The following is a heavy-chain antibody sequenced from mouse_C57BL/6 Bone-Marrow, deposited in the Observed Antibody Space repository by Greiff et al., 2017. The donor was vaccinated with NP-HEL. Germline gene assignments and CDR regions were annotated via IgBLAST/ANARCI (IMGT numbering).Heavy chain of an antibody. CDR2: INPGSGGT. V-gene: IGHV1-54*01. CDR3: ARPITTVVAPYAMDY. J-gene: IGHJ4*01. CDR1: GYAFTNYL. Sequence: VQLQQSGAELVRPGTSVKVSCKASGYAFTNYLIEWVKQRPGQGLEWIGVINPGSGGTNYNEKFKGKATLTADKSSSTAYMQLSSLTSEDSAVYFCARPITTVVAPYAMDYWGQGTSVTVSS. D-gene: IGHD1-1*01.